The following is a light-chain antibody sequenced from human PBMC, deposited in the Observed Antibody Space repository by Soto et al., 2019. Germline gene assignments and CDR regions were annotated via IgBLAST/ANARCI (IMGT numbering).Light chain of an antibody. CDR1: QSISSW. Sequence: DIQMTQSPSTLSASVGDRVPITCRASQSISSWLAWYQQKPGKAPKLLIYDASSLESGVPSRFSGSGSGTEFTLTISSLQPDDFATYYCQHYNSYPWTFGQGTKVDI. V-gene: IGKV1-5*01. CDR2: DAS. J-gene: IGKJ1*01. CDR3: QHYNSYPWT.